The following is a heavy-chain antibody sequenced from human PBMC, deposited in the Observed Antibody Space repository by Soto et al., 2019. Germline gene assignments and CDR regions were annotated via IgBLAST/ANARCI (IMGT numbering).Heavy chain of an antibody. Sequence: PGGSLRLSCTASGFTFGDYAMSWFRQAPGKGLEWVGFIRSKAYGGTTEYAASVKGRFTISRDDSKSIAYLQMNSLKTEDTAVYYCTRGHRVYYYDSSGYYPIDYWGQGTLVTVSS. CDR3: TRGHRVYYYDSSGYYPIDY. CDR2: IRSKAYGGTT. CDR1: GFTFGDYA. V-gene: IGHV3-49*03. J-gene: IGHJ4*02. D-gene: IGHD3-22*01.